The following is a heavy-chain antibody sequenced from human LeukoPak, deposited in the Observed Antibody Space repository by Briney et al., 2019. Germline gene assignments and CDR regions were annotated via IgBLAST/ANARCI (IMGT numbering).Heavy chain of an antibody. V-gene: IGHV3-23*01. CDR3: ARDLTGYYEFRSGYYTGNYYYGMDV. D-gene: IGHD3-3*01. J-gene: IGHJ6*02. CDR2: ISGSGGST. CDR1: GFTFSSYA. Sequence: GGSLRLSCAASGFTFSSYAMSWVRQAPGKGLEWVSAISGSGGSTYYADSVKGRFTISRDNSKNTLYLQMNSLRAEDTAVYYCARDLTGYYEFRSGYYTGNYYYGMDVWGQGTTVTVSS.